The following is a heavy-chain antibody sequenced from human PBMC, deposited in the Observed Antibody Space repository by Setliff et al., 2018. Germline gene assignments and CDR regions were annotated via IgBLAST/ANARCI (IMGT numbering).Heavy chain of an antibody. V-gene: IGHV4-39*01. CDR3: ARLPGYCNGGNCYGYYTFDI. CDR1: GDSISSSSYY. Sequence: SETLSLTCSVSGDSISSSSYYWGWIRQPPGKGLEWIGSINYSGITYYGPSLKSRVFVSVDTSKNQFSLKLSSVTAADTAVYYCARLPGYCNGGNCYGYYTFDIWGQGTMVTVSS. D-gene: IGHD2-15*01. J-gene: IGHJ3*02. CDR2: INYSGIT.